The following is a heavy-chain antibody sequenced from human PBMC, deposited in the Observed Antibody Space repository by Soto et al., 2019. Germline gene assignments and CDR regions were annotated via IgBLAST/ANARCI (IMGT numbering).Heavy chain of an antibody. CDR1: ESTVSRDW. CDR3: SGGVGDAF. CDR2: INQDGSEK. J-gene: IGHJ4*02. Sequence: EVHLVESGGGLVQTGGSLRLSCAIFESTVSRDWMNWVRQAPGKGLEWVAHINQDGSEKYYVDSVKGRFTIARDNAKRSLYLQMTSLRPADTAIYYCSGGVGDAFWGQGTLVTVSS. D-gene: IGHD1-26*01. V-gene: IGHV3-7*04.